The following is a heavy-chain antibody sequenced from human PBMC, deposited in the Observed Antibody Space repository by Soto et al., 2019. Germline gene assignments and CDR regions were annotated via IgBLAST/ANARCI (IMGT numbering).Heavy chain of an antibody. CDR1: GFTFSSYA. D-gene: IGHD6-25*01. V-gene: IGHV3-23*01. J-gene: IGHJ6*02. CDR2: ISGSGGST. CDR3: AKGRPLSSGDYYYYYGMDV. Sequence: GGSLRLSCAASGFTFSSYAMSWVRQAPGKGLEWVSAISGSGGSTYYADSVKGRLTISRDNSKNTLYLQMNSLRAEDTAVYYCAKGRPLSSGDYYYYYGMDVWGQGTTVTVSS.